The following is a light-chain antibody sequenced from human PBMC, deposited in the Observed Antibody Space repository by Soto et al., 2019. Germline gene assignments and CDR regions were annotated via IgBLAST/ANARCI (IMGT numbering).Light chain of an antibody. V-gene: IGKV3-20*01. J-gene: IGKJ1*01. CDR1: QGVGSN. CDR3: QQYGSSPWT. CDR2: GAS. Sequence: ELVWTQSQATLSLSPGERATLPCTASQGVGSNLAWYQQKPGQAPRLLIYGASTRATGIPDRCSGSGSGADFTLTISRLEPEDFAVYYCQQYGSSPWTFGQGTKVDIK.